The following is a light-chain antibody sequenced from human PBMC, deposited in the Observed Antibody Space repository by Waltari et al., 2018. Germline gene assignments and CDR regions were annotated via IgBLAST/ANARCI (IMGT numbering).Light chain of an antibody. CDR1: HSVSPS. CDR3: QQSHSFPYT. CDR2: ATS. V-gene: IGKV1-39*01. J-gene: IGKJ2*01. Sequence: DNQMTQSPPSLSASVGDRVTIPCQESHSVSPSLNWYQQKPGKAPKLLIYATSILQSGVPTRFSGSGSATDVTLTISSLQPEDFATYYCQQSHSFPYTFGQGTKLDIK.